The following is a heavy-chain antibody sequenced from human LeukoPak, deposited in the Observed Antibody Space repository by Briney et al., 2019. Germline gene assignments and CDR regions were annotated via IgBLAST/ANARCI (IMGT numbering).Heavy chain of an antibody. Sequence: SETLSLTCTVSGYSISSGYYWGWIRQPPGKGLEWIGSIYHSGGTYYNPSLKSRVTISVDTSKNQFSLKLSSVTAADTAVYYCARGYSSSWPNWFDPWGQGTLVTVSS. CDR3: ARGYSSSWPNWFDP. J-gene: IGHJ5*02. V-gene: IGHV4-38-2*02. D-gene: IGHD6-13*01. CDR2: IYHSGGT. CDR1: GYSISSGYY.